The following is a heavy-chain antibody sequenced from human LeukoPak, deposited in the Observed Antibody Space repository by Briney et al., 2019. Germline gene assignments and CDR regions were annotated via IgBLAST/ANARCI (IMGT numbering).Heavy chain of an antibody. V-gene: IGHV4-59*01. J-gene: IGHJ4*02. Sequence: PSETLSLTCTVSGGSISSYYWSWIRQPPGKGLEWIGYIYYSGNTNYNPSLKSRVTISVDTSKNQFSLKLSSVTAADTAVYYRARAPYDFWSGYYFDYWGKGTLVTVSS. CDR3: ARAPYDFWSGYYFDY. D-gene: IGHD3-3*01. CDR1: GGSISSYY. CDR2: IYYSGNT.